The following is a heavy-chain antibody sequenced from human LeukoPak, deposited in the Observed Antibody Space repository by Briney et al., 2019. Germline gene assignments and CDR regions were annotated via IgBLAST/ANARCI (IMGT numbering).Heavy chain of an antibody. V-gene: IGHV3-33*06. J-gene: IGHJ4*02. D-gene: IGHD4-17*01. CDR2: IWYDGSNK. CDR1: GFTFSNYG. Sequence: PGRSLRLSCAASGFTFSNYGMYWVRQAPGKGLEWVATIWYDGSNKYYADSVKGRFTISRDNSENTLYLQMNSLRAEDTAIYYCAKNTVAMTTVTTYFDYWGQGTLVTVSS. CDR3: AKNTVAMTTVTTYFDY.